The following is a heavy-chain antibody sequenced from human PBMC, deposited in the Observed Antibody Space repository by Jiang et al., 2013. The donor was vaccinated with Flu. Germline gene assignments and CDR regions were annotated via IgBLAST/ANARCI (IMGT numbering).Heavy chain of an antibody. J-gene: IGHJ4*02. V-gene: IGHV3-64D*06. D-gene: IGHD3-10*01. CDR1: GFTFRNYA. CDR3: VKALWFGELHSSVDF. CDR2: ISNDDGST. Sequence: GGALVHPGGSLRLSCSVSGFTFRNYAMFWFRQAPGKGLEYVSVISNDDGSTYYADSVKGRFIISRDNSKNILYLQMRGLRPEDTAVYYCVKALWFGELHSSVDFWGQGTRVTVSS.